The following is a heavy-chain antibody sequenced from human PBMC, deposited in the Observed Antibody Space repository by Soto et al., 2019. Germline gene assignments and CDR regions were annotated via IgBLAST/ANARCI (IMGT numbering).Heavy chain of an antibody. CDR1: GYTITSYG. D-gene: IGHD3-10*01. Sequence: GASVKVSCMASGYTITSYGISWVRQAPGQGLEWMGWINPNSGGTNYAQKFQGWVTMTRDTSISTAYMELSRLGSDDTAVYYCAGESSYGSGSYYSSFWFDPWGQGTLVTVSS. J-gene: IGHJ5*02. V-gene: IGHV1-2*04. CDR2: INPNSGGT. CDR3: AGESSYGSGSYYSSFWFDP.